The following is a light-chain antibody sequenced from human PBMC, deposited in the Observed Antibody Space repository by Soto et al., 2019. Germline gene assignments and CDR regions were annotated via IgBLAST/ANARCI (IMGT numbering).Light chain of an antibody. Sequence: EIVLTQSPGTLSLSPGDRAALSCRTTQILNGGSLAWYQVKPGQAPGLLMYDSSIRAAGVPNRFSGSGSGTDFTLTISRLETEDFAVYYCQLYGSSPELTFGGGTKVEIK. CDR3: QLYGSSPELT. J-gene: IGKJ4*01. V-gene: IGKV3-20*01. CDR2: DSS. CDR1: QILNGGS.